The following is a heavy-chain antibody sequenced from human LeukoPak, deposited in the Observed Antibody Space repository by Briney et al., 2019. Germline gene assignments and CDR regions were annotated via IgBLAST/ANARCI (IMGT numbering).Heavy chain of an antibody. D-gene: IGHD2-21*02. CDR1: GGSISSYY. CDR3: VRGSRVYCGGDCYYY. V-gene: IGHV4-59*12. Sequence: SETLSLTCTVSGGSISSYYWSWIRQPPGKGLEWIGYIYYSGNTNCNPTLKSRVTMSVDTSKNHFSLNLNSVTAADTGVYYCVRGSRVYCGGDCYYYWGQGTLVTVSS. J-gene: IGHJ4*02. CDR2: IYYSGNT.